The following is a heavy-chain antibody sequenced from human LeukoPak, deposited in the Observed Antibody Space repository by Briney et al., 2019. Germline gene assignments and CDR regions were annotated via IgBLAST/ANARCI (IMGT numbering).Heavy chain of an antibody. Sequence: GGSLRLSCAASGFTFSSYAMSWVRQAPGKGLEWVSAISGSGGSTYYADSVKGGFTISRDNSKNTLYLQMNSLRAEDTAVYYCAKGSLDIVATIDYFDYWGQGTLVTVSS. CDR1: GFTFSSYA. CDR2: ISGSGGST. J-gene: IGHJ4*02. CDR3: AKGSLDIVATIDYFDY. V-gene: IGHV3-23*01. D-gene: IGHD5-12*01.